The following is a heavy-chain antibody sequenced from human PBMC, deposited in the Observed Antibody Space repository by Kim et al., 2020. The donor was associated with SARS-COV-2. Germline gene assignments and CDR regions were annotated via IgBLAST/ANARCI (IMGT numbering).Heavy chain of an antibody. J-gene: IGHJ4*02. V-gene: IGHV3-53*01. CDR2: IYSGGNT. CDR3: AREGLSSGDGWGFDY. CDR1: GFSVSHNN. Sequence: GGSLRLSCAASGFSVSHNNMAWVRQAPGKGLEWVSAIYSGGNTFHADSVGGRFTISRDNSRSTLYLQMNSLRADDTAVYYCAREGLSSGDGWGFDYWGQG. D-gene: IGHD5-12*01.